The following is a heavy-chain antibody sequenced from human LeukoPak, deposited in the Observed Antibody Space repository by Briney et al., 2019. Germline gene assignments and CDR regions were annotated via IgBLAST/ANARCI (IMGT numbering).Heavy chain of an antibody. CDR3: ARDYRTVRGGNLDY. J-gene: IGHJ4*02. V-gene: IGHV3-48*04. D-gene: IGHD3-10*01. Sequence: GGSLRLSCAASGFVLSGYWMSWVRQAPGKGLEWVSYISSSGSTKHYADSVKGRFTISRDNAKNSLYLQMNSLRAEDTAIYYCARDYRTVRGGNLDYWGQGTLVTVSS. CDR1: GFVLSGYW. CDR2: ISSSGSTK.